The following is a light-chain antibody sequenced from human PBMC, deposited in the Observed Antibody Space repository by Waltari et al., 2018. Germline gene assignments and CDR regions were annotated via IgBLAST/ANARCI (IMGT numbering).Light chain of an antibody. Sequence: DIQMTQSPSSLSASVGDRVTITCRASQNISPYVNLYQQKPGKAPKLLIYGASNLQTGVPSRFSGRVSGTEFTLTISRLQPEDCATYYCQRSYTSPYSFGQGTRLEIK. CDR1: QNISPY. CDR2: GAS. J-gene: IGKJ2*03. V-gene: IGKV1-39*01. CDR3: QRSYTSPYS.